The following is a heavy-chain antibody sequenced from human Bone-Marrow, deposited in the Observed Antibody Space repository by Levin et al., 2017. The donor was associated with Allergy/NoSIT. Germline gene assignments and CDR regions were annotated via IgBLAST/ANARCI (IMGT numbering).Heavy chain of an antibody. Sequence: GGSLRLSCTASGFMFSTYWMDWVRQAPGKGLEWVAKIKPDGSEKNYVDSVKGRFTISRDNSKNSLYLQMNSLRADDTSTYYCARDLGYCSGGSCYSVFDYWGQGTLVTVSS. CDR1: GFMFSTYW. V-gene: IGHV3-7*01. J-gene: IGHJ4*02. CDR2: IKPDGSEK. CDR3: ARDLGYCSGGSCYSVFDY. D-gene: IGHD2-15*01.